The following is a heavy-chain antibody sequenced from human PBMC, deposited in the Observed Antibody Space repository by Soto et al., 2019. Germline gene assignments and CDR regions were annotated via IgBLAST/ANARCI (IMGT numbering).Heavy chain of an antibody. Sequence: EVQLLESGGGLVQPGGSLRLSCAASGFTFTTYAMSWVRQAPGKGLAWVSGISGSGNRTYYADSVKGRFTISRDNSKNTLHLQMNSLRAEDTAVYYCAKDGGIAGAVEYFQHWGQGTLVTVSS. D-gene: IGHD6-13*01. V-gene: IGHV3-23*01. CDR2: ISGSGNRT. J-gene: IGHJ1*01. CDR1: GFTFTTYA. CDR3: AKDGGIAGAVEYFQH.